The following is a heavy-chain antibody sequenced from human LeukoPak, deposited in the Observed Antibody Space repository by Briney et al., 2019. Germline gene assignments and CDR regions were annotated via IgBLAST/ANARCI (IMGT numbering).Heavy chain of an antibody. CDR3: AREGLTDPPIDSSGPQDAFDI. CDR2: INTNAGNP. V-gene: IGHV7-4-1*02. J-gene: IGHJ3*02. CDR1: GYTFTSYA. D-gene: IGHD3-22*01. Sequence: ASVKVSCKASGYTFTSYAMNWVRQAPGQGLEWMGWINTNAGNPTYAQGFTGRFVFSLDTSVSTAYLQISSLKAEDTAVYYCAREGLTDPPIDSSGPQDAFDIWGQGTMVTVSS.